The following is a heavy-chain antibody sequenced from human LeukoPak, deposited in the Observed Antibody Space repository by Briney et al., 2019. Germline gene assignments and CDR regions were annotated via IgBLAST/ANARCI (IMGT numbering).Heavy chain of an antibody. D-gene: IGHD5-24*01. J-gene: IGHJ4*02. CDR1: GFTFSNYT. CDR3: ARARDGYPIRYFDY. V-gene: IGHV3-21*01. Sequence: GGSLRLSCAASGFTFSNYTMNWVRQAPGKGLEWVSSISSRSSYIYYADAVKGRLTISRDNAKNSLYLQMKSLRAEDTAVYYCARARDGYPIRYFDYWGQGTLVTVSS. CDR2: ISSRSSYI.